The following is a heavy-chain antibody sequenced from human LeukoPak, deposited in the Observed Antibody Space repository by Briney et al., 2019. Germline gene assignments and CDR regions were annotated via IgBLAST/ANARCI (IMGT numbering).Heavy chain of an antibody. V-gene: IGHV3-23*01. J-gene: IGHJ4*02. CDR3: AKRGAEVGATVAPGDY. D-gene: IGHD1-26*01. CDR1: GFTFSHYW. Sequence: GRSLRLSCAASGFTFSHYWMHWVRQAPGKGLEWVSAISDSGGSTYYADSVKGRFTISRDNSKNTLYLQMNSLRAEDTAVYYCAKRGAEVGATVAPGDYWGQGTLVTVSS. CDR2: ISDSGGST.